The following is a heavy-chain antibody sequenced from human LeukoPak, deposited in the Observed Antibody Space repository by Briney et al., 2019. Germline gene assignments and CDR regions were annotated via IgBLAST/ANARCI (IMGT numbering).Heavy chain of an antibody. CDR1: GRSISSGSYY. J-gene: IGHJ5*02. CDR2: IYTSGST. D-gene: IGHD6-13*01. Sequence: SQTLSLTCSVSGRSISSGSYYWTWIRQPAGTGLEWIGRIYTSGSTNYNPSLKSRVTISVDTSKNQFSLKLSSVTAADTAVYYCARAEIAAAGTDWFDPWGQGTLVTVSS. V-gene: IGHV4-61*02. CDR3: ARAEIAAAGTDWFDP.